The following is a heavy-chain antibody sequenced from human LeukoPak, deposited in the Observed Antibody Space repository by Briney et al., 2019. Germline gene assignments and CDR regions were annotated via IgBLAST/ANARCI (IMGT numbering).Heavy chain of an antibody. CDR2: IYYHENT. D-gene: IGHD3-10*01. V-gene: IGHV4-39*07. Sequence: SETLSLTCTVSGGSISSSTDYWGWIRQAPGKGLEWIGSIYYHENTYYNSSLKSRVAISVDTSKNQFSLKLRSVTAADTAVYFCARVVSLITMVRGVVNPYHYYMDVWGKGTTVTVSS. CDR1: GGSISSSTDY. CDR3: ARVVSLITMVRGVVNPYHYYMDV. J-gene: IGHJ6*03.